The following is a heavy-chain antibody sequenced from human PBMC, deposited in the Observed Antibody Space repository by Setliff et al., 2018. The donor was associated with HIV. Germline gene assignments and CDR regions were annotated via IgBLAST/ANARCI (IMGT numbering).Heavy chain of an antibody. D-gene: IGHD2-21*02. V-gene: IGHV4-59*12. CDR2: IYYSGSA. Sequence: SETLSLTCTVSGGSISSYYWTWNRQHPGKGLEWIGYIYYSGSATYNPSLKSQASISVDTSRNEFSLKLSSVTAADTAVYFCARGGAFCGRDSCYYLDYWGQGNPVTVSS. CDR3: ARGGAFCGRDSCYYLDY. CDR1: GGSISSYY. J-gene: IGHJ4*02.